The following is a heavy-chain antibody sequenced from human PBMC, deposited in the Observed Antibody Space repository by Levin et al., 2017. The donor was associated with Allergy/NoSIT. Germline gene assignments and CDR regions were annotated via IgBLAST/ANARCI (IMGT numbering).Heavy chain of an antibody. D-gene: IGHD3-10*01. CDR2: ISISGSTI. V-gene: IGHV3-48*03. CDR3: AAWGYGSGSYYFDS. J-gene: IGHJ4*02. CDR1: GFIFSNYE. Sequence: GGSLRLSCAASGFIFSNYEMNWIRQAPGKGLEWLSYISISGSTIYYADSVKGRFTISRDNAENSLYLQMNSLRAEDTAVYYCAAWGYGSGSYYFDSWGQGTLVTVSS.